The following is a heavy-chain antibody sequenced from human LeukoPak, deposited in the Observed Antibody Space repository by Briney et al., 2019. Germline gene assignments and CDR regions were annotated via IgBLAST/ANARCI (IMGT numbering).Heavy chain of an antibody. Sequence: PGGSLRLSCAASGFTLSDYYMSWIRQAPGKGLEWVSYISSSGSTIYYADSVKGRFTISRDNAKNSLYLQMNNLRVEDTAVYYCARDQPIGHNYGYPFDNWGQGTLVTVSS. CDR2: ISSSGSTI. CDR3: ARDQPIGHNYGYPFDN. D-gene: IGHD5-18*01. J-gene: IGHJ4*02. V-gene: IGHV3-11*04. CDR1: GFTLSDYY.